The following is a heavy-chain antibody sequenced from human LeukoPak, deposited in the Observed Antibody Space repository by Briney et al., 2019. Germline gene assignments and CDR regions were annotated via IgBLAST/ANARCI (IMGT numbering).Heavy chain of an antibody. CDR2: ISGSSGST. D-gene: IGHD6-13*01. CDR1: GFTFSSYA. CDR3: AKGRYSRNPGQQVH. Sequence: GGSLRLSCAASGFTFSSYAMSWVRQAPGKGLEWVSAISGSSGSTYYADSVKGRFTISRDNSKNTLYLQMNSLRAEDTAVYYCAKGRYSRNPGQQVHWGQGTLVTVSS. V-gene: IGHV3-23*01. J-gene: IGHJ4*02.